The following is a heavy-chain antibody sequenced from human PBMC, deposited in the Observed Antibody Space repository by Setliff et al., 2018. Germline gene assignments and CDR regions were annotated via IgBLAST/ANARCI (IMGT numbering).Heavy chain of an antibody. CDR1: GDSINNFY. Sequence: SETLSLTCTVSGDSINNFYWTWIRQPPGKGLEWIGYIYHSGGTSYNPSLKSRVTISVDTSKNQFSLKLSSVTAADTAVYYCARPPRGGRWYFDLWGRGTLVTVSS. V-gene: IGHV4-59*08. CDR3: ARPPRGGRWYFDL. J-gene: IGHJ2*01. D-gene: IGHD3-16*01. CDR2: IYHSGGT.